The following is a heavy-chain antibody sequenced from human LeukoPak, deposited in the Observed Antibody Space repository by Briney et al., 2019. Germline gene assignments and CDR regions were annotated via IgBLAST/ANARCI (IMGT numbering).Heavy chain of an antibody. D-gene: IGHD4/OR15-4a*01. CDR1: GYTFTDYY. V-gene: IGHV1-2*02. J-gene: IGHJ4*01. CDR3: ARPLLWWPQVGYFDY. Sequence: GASVKVSCKASGYTFTDYYMHWVRQAPGQGLEWMGWINPNSGGTNYAQKFQGRVTMTRDTSISTAYMELSRLRSDDTAVYYCARPLLWWPQVGYFDYWGHGTLVTVSS. CDR2: INPNSGGT.